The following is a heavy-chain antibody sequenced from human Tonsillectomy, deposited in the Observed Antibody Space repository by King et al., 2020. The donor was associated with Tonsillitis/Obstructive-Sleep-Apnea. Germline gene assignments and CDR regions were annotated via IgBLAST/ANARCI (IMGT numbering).Heavy chain of an antibody. V-gene: IGHV3-74*01. CDR1: GFTFSSYW. J-gene: IGHJ4*02. CDR2: IYSGGSSI. CDR3: AREYYGFWSGYYYDY. Sequence: VQLVESGGGLVQPGGSLRLSCVASGFTFSSYWMHWVRQAPGKGLVWVSRIYSGGSSITYADSVKGRFTISRDNVKNTLYLQMNSLRAEDTAMYYCAREYYGFWSGYYYDYWGQGTLVTVSS. D-gene: IGHD3-3*01.